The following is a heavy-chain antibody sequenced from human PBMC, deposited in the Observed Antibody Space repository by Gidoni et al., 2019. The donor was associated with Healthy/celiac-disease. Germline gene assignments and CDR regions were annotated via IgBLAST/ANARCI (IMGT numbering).Heavy chain of an antibody. J-gene: IGHJ4*02. V-gene: IGHV4-34*01. Sequence: QVQLQQWGAGLLKPSETLSLTCAVYGGSFSGYYWSWIRQPPGKGLEWLGEINHSGSTNYNPSLKSRVTISVDTSKNQFSLKLSSVTAADTAVYYCARVLFGELRSGEFDYWGQGTLVTVSS. CDR1: GGSFSGYY. CDR2: INHSGST. CDR3: ARVLFGELRSGEFDY. D-gene: IGHD1-7*01.